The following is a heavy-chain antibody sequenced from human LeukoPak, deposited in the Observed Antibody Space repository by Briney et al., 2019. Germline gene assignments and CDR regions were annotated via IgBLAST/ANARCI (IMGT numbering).Heavy chain of an antibody. D-gene: IGHD6-13*01. CDR3: ARSPGIAAAGTSLDY. Sequence: EASVKVSCKASGGTFSSYAISWVRQAPGQGLEWMGGIIPIFGTANYAQKFQGRVTITADESTSTAYMELSSLRSEDTAVYYCARSPGIAAAGTSLDYWGQGTLVTVS. J-gene: IGHJ4*02. CDR1: GGTFSSYA. CDR2: IIPIFGTA. V-gene: IGHV1-69*13.